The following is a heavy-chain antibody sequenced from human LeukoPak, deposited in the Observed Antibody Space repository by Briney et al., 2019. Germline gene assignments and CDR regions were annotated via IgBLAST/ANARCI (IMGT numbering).Heavy chain of an antibody. Sequence: SVKVSCKASGGTFSSYAISWVRQAPGQGVEGMGGIIPIFGTANYAQKFQGRVTITADESMSTAYMELSSLRSEDTAVYYCARDSLYSSSSLSFAGFDYWGQGTLVTVSS. CDR2: IIPIFGTA. D-gene: IGHD6-6*01. J-gene: IGHJ4*02. V-gene: IGHV1-69*01. CDR3: ARDSLYSSSSLSFAGFDY. CDR1: GGTFSSYA.